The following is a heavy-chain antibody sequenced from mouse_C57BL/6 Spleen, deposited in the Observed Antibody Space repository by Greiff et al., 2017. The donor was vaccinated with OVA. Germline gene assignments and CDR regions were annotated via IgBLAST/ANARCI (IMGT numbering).Heavy chain of an antibody. CDR2: ISSGSSTI. J-gene: IGHJ2*01. CDR1: GFTFSDYG. Sequence: EVMLVESGGGLVKPGGSLKLSCAASGFTFSDYGMHWVRQAPEKGLEWVAYISSGSSTIYYADTVKGRFTISRDNAKNTLFLQMTSLRSEDTAMYYCARLGSNYFWYFDYWGQGTTLTVSS. D-gene: IGHD2-5*01. CDR3: ARLGSNYFWYFDY. V-gene: IGHV5-17*01.